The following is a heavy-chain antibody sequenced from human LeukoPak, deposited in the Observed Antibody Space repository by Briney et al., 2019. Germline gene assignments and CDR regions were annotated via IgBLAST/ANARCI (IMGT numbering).Heavy chain of an antibody. CDR1: GGSISSGYYY. V-gene: IGHV4-31*03. Sequence: SETLSLTCTVSGGSISSGYYYWNWIRQHPGKGLEWIGFIHHSGSTYYNPSLRSRVTISIDTSKNQFSLNLSSVTAADTAVYYCARDGIAATGSPFDYWGQGALVTVSS. CDR2: IHHSGST. CDR3: ARDGIAATGSPFDY. J-gene: IGHJ4*02. D-gene: IGHD6-13*01.